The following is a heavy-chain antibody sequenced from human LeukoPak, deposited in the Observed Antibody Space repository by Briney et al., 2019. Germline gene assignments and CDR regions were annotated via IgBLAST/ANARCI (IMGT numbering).Heavy chain of an antibody. CDR3: ARVGYYESSGYYEY. CDR1: GYTLTDYY. D-gene: IGHD3-22*01. CDR2: INPNSGGA. Sequence: ASVKVSCTASGYTLTDYYMHWVRQAPGQGLEWMGRINPNSGGANYAQKFQGRVTMTRDTSISTVYMELSRLRSDDTAVYYCARVGYYESSGYYEYWGQGTLVTVSS. V-gene: IGHV1-2*06. J-gene: IGHJ4*02.